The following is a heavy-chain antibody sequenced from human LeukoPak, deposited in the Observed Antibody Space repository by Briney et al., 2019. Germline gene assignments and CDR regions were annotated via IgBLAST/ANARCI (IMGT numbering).Heavy chain of an antibody. CDR3: ASGSLGDGYGVGDYYQYMDV. CDR1: GGTFNSYA. J-gene: IGHJ6*03. CDR2: IMPLFGTA. D-gene: IGHD5-24*01. V-gene: IGHV1-69*05. Sequence: WVKVSCKASGGTFNSYAISWVRQAPGQGLEWMGGIMPLFGTANYAQEFQGRVTFTTDESASTAYMEVSSLRSEDTAVYYCASGSLGDGYGVGDYYQYMDVWGKGTTVTVSS.